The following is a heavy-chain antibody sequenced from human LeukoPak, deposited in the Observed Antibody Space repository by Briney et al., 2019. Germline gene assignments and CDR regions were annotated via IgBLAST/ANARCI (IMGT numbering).Heavy chain of an antibody. CDR3: ARDPPEDEWNSLDS. D-gene: IGHD1-7*01. V-gene: IGHV4-59*02. J-gene: IGHJ4*02. CDR1: GGSVNGYY. Sequence: SETLSLTCTVSGGSVNGYYWNWIRQAPGKGLEWIGFIHYSGLTVYSPSLQSRVSMSVDTSRNQFPLDLSSVTAADTALYYCARDPPEDEWNSLDSWGQGILVTVSS. CDR2: IHYSGLT.